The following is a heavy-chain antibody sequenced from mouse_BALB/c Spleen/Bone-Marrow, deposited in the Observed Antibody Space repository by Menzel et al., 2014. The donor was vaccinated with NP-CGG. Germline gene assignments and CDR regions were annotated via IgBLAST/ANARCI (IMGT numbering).Heavy chain of an antibody. V-gene: IGHV14-4*02. D-gene: IGHD2-3*01. CDR1: CFNLKAYY. CDR2: IDPENGDT. Sequence: EVMLVESGAELVRSGASVPLSCPASCFNLKAYYMPCVPQLSDPGLYLIGWIDPENGDTEYAPKFQGKATMTADTSSNTAKLQKTGMTSEDTAVYYCNGGYYEAWFAYWGHGTLGTV. J-gene: IGHJ3*01. CDR3: NGGYYEAWFAY.